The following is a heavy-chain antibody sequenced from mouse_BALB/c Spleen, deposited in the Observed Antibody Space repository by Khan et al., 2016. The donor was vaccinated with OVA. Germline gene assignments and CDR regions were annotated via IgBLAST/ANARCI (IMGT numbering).Heavy chain of an antibody. CDR2: ISYSGST. CDR3: ARYYGSSYYYFDY. D-gene: IGHD1-1*01. Sequence: EVQLQESGPGLVKPSQSLSLTCTVTGYSITSDYAWNWIRQFPGNKLEWMGYISYSGSTSYNPSLKSRISITRDTSKNQFFLQLNSVTTEDTATYYCARYYGSSYYYFDYWGQGTTLTVSS. V-gene: IGHV3-2*02. CDR1: GYSITSDYA. J-gene: IGHJ2*01.